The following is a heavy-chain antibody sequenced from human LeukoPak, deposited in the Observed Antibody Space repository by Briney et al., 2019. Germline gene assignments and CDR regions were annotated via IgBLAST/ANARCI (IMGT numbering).Heavy chain of an antibody. CDR2: IWFDGSAK. CDR3: ARDLNREDFDY. CDR1: EFSFSSYD. V-gene: IGHV3-33*01. Sequence: GGSLRLSCAASEFSFSSYDMHWVRQAPGKGLEWVAIIWFDGSAKYYGDSVKGRFTVSRDNSKNTLYLQMNSLRVEDTAVYYCARDLNREDFDYWGQGTLVAVSS. J-gene: IGHJ4*02. D-gene: IGHD1-14*01.